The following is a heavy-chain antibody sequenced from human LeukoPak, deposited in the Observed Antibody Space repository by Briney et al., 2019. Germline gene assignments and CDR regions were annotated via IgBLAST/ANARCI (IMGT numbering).Heavy chain of an antibody. Sequence: ASVKVPCKASGYTFTGYYMHWVRQAPGQGLEWMGWINPNSGGTNYAQKFQGRVTMTRDTSISTAYMELSRLRSDDTAVYYCAIYGCGGDCYYFDYWGQGTLVTVSS. CDR2: INPNSGGT. CDR3: AIYGCGGDCYYFDY. J-gene: IGHJ4*02. CDR1: GYTFTGYY. V-gene: IGHV1-2*02. D-gene: IGHD2-21*02.